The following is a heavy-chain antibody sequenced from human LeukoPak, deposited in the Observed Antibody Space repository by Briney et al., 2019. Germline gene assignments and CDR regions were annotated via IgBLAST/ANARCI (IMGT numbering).Heavy chain of an antibody. CDR3: ASMTSSGWYGIDF. CDR1: GGSISSTNW. V-gene: IGHV4-4*03. D-gene: IGHD6-19*01. Sequence: SPETLSLTCAVSGGSISSTNWWSWVRQPPGKGLEWIGEIYHSGSTNYSPSLKSRVTMTVDKSKNQFSLKMSSVTAADTAVYYCASMTSSGWYGIDFWGQGTLVTVSS. J-gene: IGHJ4*02. CDR2: IYHSGST.